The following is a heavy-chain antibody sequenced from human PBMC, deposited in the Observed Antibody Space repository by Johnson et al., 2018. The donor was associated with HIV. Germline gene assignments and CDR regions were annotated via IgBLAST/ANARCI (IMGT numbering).Heavy chain of an antibody. J-gene: IGHJ3*02. D-gene: IGHD3-10*01. Sequence: QVQLVESGGGLIQPGGSLRLSCAASGFTFSNFAMHWVRQAPGKGLEWVVVISYDGSDKYYADSVKGRFTISRDSSKNTLYLQMTSLRAEDTAVYYCAIGRGEFPRHAFDIWGQGTMVTVSS. CDR3: AIGRGEFPRHAFDI. CDR2: ISYDGSDK. V-gene: IGHV3-30*04. CDR1: GFTFSNFA.